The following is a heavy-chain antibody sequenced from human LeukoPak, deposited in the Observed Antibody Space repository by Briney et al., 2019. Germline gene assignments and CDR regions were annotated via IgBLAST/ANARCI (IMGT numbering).Heavy chain of an antibody. CDR2: INHSGST. J-gene: IGHJ4*02. CDR3: ARERAPFFFDY. CDR1: GGSFSGYY. V-gene: IGHV4-34*01. Sequence: SETLSLTCAVYGGSFSGYYWSWIRQPPGKGLEWIGEINHSGSTNYNPSLKSRVTISVDTSKNQFSLKLSSVTAADTAVYYCARERAPFFFDYWGQGTLVTVSS.